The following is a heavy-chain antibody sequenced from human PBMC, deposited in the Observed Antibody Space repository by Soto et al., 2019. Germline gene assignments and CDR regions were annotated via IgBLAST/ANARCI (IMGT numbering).Heavy chain of an antibody. Sequence: QMQLVQSGAEVKRPGASVRVSCKSSGYTFTSFYIHWVRQAPGQGLEWMGIINPSGGITNFAQRLQGRVTMTRDMSTNTHYMERSSLKSDDTAVYYCASSPAFSSSWYGIPPDPSHGMDVWGQGTTVTVS. V-gene: IGHV1-46*04. CDR3: ASSPAFSSSWYGIPPDPSHGMDV. CDR1: GYTFTSFY. D-gene: IGHD6-13*01. CDR2: INPSGGIT. J-gene: IGHJ6*02.